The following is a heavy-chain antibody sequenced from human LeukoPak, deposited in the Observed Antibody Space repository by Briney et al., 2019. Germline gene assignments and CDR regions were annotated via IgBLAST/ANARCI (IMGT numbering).Heavy chain of an antibody. CDR2: INPNSGGT. CDR1: GYTFTGYY. J-gene: IGHJ1*01. CDR3: ARDGLHYDFWSDYQNFQH. V-gene: IGHV1-2*02. Sequence: ASVKVSCKASGYTFTGYYMHWVRQAPGQGLEWMGWINPNSGGTNYAQKFQGRVTMTRDTSISTAYMELSRLRSDDTAVYYCARDGLHYDFWSDYQNFQHWGQGTLVTVSS. D-gene: IGHD3-3*01.